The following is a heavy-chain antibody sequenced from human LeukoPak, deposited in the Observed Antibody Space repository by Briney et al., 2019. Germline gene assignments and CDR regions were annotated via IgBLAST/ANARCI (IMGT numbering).Heavy chain of an antibody. D-gene: IGHD7-27*01. CDR2: INSNTGVT. J-gene: IGHJ4*02. Sequence: ASVXXXXXAXXYTFSDYFXQWVRQAPGQGLEWMGRINSNTGVTESPPNFRGRVTMTRDTYTATVYMELRSLTTDDTAIYYCARDIASTPNWEFDYWGQGTLVTVSS. CDR3: ARDIASTPNWEFDY. CDR1: XYTFSDYF. V-gene: IGHV1-2*06.